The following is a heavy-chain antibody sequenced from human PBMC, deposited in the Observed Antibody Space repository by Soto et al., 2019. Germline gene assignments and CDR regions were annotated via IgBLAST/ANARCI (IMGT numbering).Heavy chain of an antibody. D-gene: IGHD6-13*01. CDR1: GGTFSSYA. CDR3: ATVDISTWIDGMDV. Sequence: QVQLVQSGAEVKKPGSSVKVSCKASGGTFSSYAISWVRQAPGQGLEWMGWTFPMFCKANYAQKFHGRVTISADKSTSTAYMELSSLTSEDTALYYCATVDISTWIDGMDVWGQGTTVTVSS. CDR2: TFPMFCKA. J-gene: IGHJ6*02. V-gene: IGHV1-69*06.